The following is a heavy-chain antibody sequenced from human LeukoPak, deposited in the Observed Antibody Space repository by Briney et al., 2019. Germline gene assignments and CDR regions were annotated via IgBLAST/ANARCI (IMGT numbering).Heavy chain of an antibody. CDR1: GYKVTELS. CDR3: ATGAYRYDY. CDR2: FDPEDGET. J-gene: IGHJ4*02. Sequence: ASVKVSCKVSGYKVTELSMHWVRQTPGKGLEWMGGFDPEDGETIYAQKFQGRVTMTEDTSTDTAYMELSSLRSEDTAVYYCATGAYRYDYRGQGTLVTVSS. V-gene: IGHV1-24*01. D-gene: IGHD1-1*01.